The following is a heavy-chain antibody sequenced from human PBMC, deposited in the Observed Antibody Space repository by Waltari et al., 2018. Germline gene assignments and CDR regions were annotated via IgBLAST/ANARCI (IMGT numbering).Heavy chain of an antibody. CDR3: AKRGDYYYYGMDV. Sequence: EVQLLESGGGLVQPGGSLRLSCAASGFTFSSYTMGWVRQAPGKGLEWVSSISGSGGNTYYADSVKGRFTISRDNSKNTLYLQMNSLRAEDTAVYFCAKRGDYYYYGMDVWGQGITVTVSS. CDR2: ISGSGGNT. CDR1: GFTFSSYT. D-gene: IGHD3-10*01. V-gene: IGHV3-23*01. J-gene: IGHJ6*02.